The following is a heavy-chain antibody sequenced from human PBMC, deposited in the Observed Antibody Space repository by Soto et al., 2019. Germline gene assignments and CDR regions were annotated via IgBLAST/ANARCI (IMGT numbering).Heavy chain of an antibody. D-gene: IGHD2-15*01. CDR1: GFTFGSYS. Sequence: GGSLRLSCAASGFTFGSYSMNWVRQAPGKGLEWVSYISSSSSTIYYADSVKGRFTISRDNAKNSLYLQMNSLRDEDTAVYYCAGGDCSGGSCYSSDAFDIWGQGTMVTV. CDR3: AGGDCSGGSCYSSDAFDI. V-gene: IGHV3-48*02. CDR2: ISSSSSTI. J-gene: IGHJ3*02.